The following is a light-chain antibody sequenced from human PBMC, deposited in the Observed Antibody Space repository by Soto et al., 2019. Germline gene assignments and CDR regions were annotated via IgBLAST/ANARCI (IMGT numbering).Light chain of an antibody. J-gene: IGKJ2*01. V-gene: IGKV1-39*01. CDR2: ASS. CDR3: QQSYSTPVMYT. Sequence: DIQMTQSPSSLSASVGDRVTITCRASQSIISYLNWYQQKPGKAPKLLIYASSTLRSGVPSRFSGRGSATDFTLTISDLQPEDFATYYCQQSYSTPVMYTFGQGTKLEIK. CDR1: QSIISY.